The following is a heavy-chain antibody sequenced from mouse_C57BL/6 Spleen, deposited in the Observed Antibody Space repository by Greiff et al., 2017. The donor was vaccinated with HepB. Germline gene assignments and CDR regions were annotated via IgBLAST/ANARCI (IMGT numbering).Heavy chain of an antibody. CDR3: ASYYYGSSPKDY. Sequence: VKLQQPGAELVKPGASVKLSCKASGYTFTSYWMHWVKQRPGQGLEWIGMIHPNSGSTNYNEKFKSKATLTVDKSSSTAYMQLSSLTSEDSAVYYCASYYYGSSPKDYWGQGTTLTVSS. D-gene: IGHD1-1*01. J-gene: IGHJ2*01. V-gene: IGHV1-64*01. CDR1: GYTFTSYW. CDR2: IHPNSGST.